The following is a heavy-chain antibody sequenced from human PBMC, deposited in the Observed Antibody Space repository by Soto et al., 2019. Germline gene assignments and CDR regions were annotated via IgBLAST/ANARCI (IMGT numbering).Heavy chain of an antibody. CDR2: IFFTGSA. J-gene: IGHJ6*02. V-gene: IGHV4-61*01. CDR1: GGSVSTGSYD. CDR3: ARDGNGMDV. Sequence: SETLSLTCTVSGGSVSTGSYDWSCIRQPPGRGLEWIGKIFFTGSAHYNASLRNRVTMSVDTSKDQFSLTLTSVTAADTAVYYCARDGNGMDVWGQGTTVTVSS. D-gene: IGHD1-26*01.